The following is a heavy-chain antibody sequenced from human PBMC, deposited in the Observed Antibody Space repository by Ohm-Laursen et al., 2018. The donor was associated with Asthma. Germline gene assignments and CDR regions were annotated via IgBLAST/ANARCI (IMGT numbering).Heavy chain of an antibody. J-gene: IGHJ3*01. V-gene: IGHV3-23*01. D-gene: IGHD4-17*01. CDR2: LSGPGTKT. Sequence: SLRLSCSASGFTFSNYHMCWVRQVPGKGLEWVSCLSGPGTKTYNVDSVTGRFTISRDNSKNTMYLQMNSLRADDTAVYYCAKPISTGTTWGHDFDVWGQGTMVTVST. CDR3: AKPISTGTTWGHDFDV. CDR1: GFTFSNYH.